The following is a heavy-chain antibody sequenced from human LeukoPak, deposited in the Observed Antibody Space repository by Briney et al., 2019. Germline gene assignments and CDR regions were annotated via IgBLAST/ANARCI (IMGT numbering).Heavy chain of an antibody. CDR1: GFTFGKYW. CDR3: ARDQYDTWSRRGNFDS. D-gene: IGHD3-3*01. CDR2: IKLDGSEK. Sequence: GGSLRLSCVASGFTFGKYWMSWVRQAPGKGLEWVANIKLDGSEKNYVDSVKGRFTISRDNTRNSLYLQMNSLRAEDTAVFYCARDQYDTWSRRGNFDSWGQGTLVIVSS. J-gene: IGHJ4*02. V-gene: IGHV3-7*03.